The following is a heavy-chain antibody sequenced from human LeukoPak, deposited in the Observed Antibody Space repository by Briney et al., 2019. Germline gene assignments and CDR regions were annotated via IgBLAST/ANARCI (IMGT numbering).Heavy chain of an antibody. CDR3: ARGGYDYVWGSYRTPYYFDY. Sequence: GSLRLSCAASGFSFNHNAMSWIRQPPGKGLEWIGEINHSGSTNYNPSLKSRVTISVDTSKNQFSLKLSSVTAADTAVYYCARGGYDYVWGSYRTPYYFDYWGQGTLVTVSS. J-gene: IGHJ4*02. V-gene: IGHV4-34*01. CDR2: INHSGST. CDR1: GFSFNHNA. D-gene: IGHD3-16*02.